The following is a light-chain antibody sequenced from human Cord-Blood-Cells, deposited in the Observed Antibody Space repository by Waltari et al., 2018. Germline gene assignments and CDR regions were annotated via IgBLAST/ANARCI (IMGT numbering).Light chain of an antibody. Sequence: SSELTQDPAVSVALGQTVRITCQGASTKSHYESAYPQKPGQAPLLVIYGKNNRPSGIPDRFSGSSSGNTASLTITGAQAEDEADYYCNSRDSSGNHWVFGGGTKLTVL. V-gene: IGLV3-19*01. CDR1: STKSHY. J-gene: IGLJ3*02. CDR3: NSRDSSGNHWV. CDR2: GKN.